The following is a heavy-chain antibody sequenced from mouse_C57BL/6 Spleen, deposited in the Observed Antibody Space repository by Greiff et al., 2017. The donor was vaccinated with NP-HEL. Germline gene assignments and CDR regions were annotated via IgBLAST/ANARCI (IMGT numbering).Heavy chain of an antibody. Sequence: QVQLQQSGAELVKPGASVKLSCKASGYTFTSYWMEWVKQRPGQGLEWIGMIYPRSGSTNYNEKFKGKATFTADTSSNTAYMQLSSLTTEDSAIYYCARKTGTFDVWGQGTTRTVSS. J-gene: IGHJ2*01. V-gene: IGHV1-9*01. D-gene: IGHD4-1*01. CDR2: IYPRSGST. CDR1: GYTFTSYW. CDR3: ARKTGTFDV.